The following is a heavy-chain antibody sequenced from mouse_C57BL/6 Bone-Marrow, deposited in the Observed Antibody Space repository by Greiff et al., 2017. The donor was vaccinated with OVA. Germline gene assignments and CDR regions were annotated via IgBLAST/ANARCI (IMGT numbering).Heavy chain of an antibody. Sequence: EVMLVESGGDLVKPGGSLKLSCAASGFTFSSYGMSWVRQTPDKRLEWVATISSGGSYTYYPDSVKGRFTISRDNAKNTLYLQMSSLKSEDTAMYYCARHLTTVVATYYAMDYWGQGTSVTVSS. CDR1: GFTFSSYG. CDR3: ARHLTTVVATYYAMDY. D-gene: IGHD1-1*01. V-gene: IGHV5-6*02. CDR2: ISSGGSYT. J-gene: IGHJ4*01.